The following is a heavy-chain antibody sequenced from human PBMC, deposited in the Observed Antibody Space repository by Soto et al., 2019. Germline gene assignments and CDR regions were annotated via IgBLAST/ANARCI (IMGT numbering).Heavy chain of an antibody. V-gene: IGHV3-48*03. CDR3: ARDRRDAYNYYCMYV. CDR2: ISSSGSTI. J-gene: IGHJ6*02. Sequence: GESLKISCAASGFTFSSYEMNWVRQAPGKGLEWVSYISSSGSTIYYADSVKGRFTISRDNAKNSLYLQMNSLRAEDTAFDYCARDRRDAYNYYCMYVWGQGTTVTVTS. CDR1: GFTFSSYE.